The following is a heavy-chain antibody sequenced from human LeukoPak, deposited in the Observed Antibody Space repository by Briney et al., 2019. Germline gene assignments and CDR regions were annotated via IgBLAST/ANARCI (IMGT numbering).Heavy chain of an antibody. J-gene: IGHJ6*02. CDR3: TRGHYYDMDV. V-gene: IGHV3-66*01. Sequence: GGSLRLSCAASGFIVSSNYMSWVRQAPGKGLEWVSVVYSGGSTYYADSVKGRFTISRDNAKNTLYLQMDSLRAEDTAVYYCTRGHYYDMDVWGQGTTVTVSS. CDR2: VYSGGST. CDR1: GFIVSSNY.